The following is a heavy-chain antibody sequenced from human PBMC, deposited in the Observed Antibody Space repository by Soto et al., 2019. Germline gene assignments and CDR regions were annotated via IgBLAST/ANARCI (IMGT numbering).Heavy chain of an antibody. CDR3: AADATAWQQMVPSDY. Sequence: SVKVSCKASGFTFTSSAFQWVRQARGQRLEWIGWIAAGSGYTNYAQRFQDRVTLTRDMSTATTYMELSRLTSEDTAIYYCAADATAWQQMVPSDYWGQGTLVTVSS. J-gene: IGHJ4*02. D-gene: IGHD2-8*01. CDR1: GFTFTSSA. CDR2: IAAGSGYT. V-gene: IGHV1-58*01.